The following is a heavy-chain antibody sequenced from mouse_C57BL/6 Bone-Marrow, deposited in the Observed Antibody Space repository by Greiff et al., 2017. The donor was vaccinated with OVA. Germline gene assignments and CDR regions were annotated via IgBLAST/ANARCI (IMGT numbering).Heavy chain of an antibody. CDR1: GYTFTSYW. Sequence: QVQLKESGAELVKPGASVKMSCKASGYTFTSYWITWVKQRPGQGLEWIGDIYPGSGSTNYNEKFKSKATPTVDTSSSTAYMQLSSLTSEDSAVYYCARAYYYGLYWYFDVWGTGTTVTVSS. CDR3: ARAYYYGLYWYFDV. D-gene: IGHD1-1*01. V-gene: IGHV1-55*01. J-gene: IGHJ1*03. CDR2: IYPGSGST.